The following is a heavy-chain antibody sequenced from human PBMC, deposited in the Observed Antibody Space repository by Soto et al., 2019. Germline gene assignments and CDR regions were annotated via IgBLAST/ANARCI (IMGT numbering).Heavy chain of an antibody. CDR3: ARDIVLLWFGELQYYGMDV. Sequence: SETLSLTCAVYGGSFSGYYWSWIRQPPGKGLEWIGEINHSGSTNYNPSLKSRVTISVDTSKNQFSLKLSSVTAADTAVYYCARDIVLLWFGELQYYGMDVWGQGTTVTVSS. D-gene: IGHD3-10*01. J-gene: IGHJ6*02. CDR2: INHSGST. CDR1: GGSFSGYY. V-gene: IGHV4-34*01.